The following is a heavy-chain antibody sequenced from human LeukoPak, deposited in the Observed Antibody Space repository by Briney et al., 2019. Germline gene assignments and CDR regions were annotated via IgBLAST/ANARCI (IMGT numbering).Heavy chain of an antibody. V-gene: IGHV1-69*05. CDR3: ARGPQWLALYYFDY. CDR1: GGTFSSYA. J-gene: IGHJ4*02. Sequence: SVKVSCKASGGTFSSYAISWVRQAPGQGLEWMGGIIPIFGTANYAQKFQGRVTITTDESTSTANMELSSLRSEDTAVYYCARGPQWLALYYFDYWGQGTLVTVSS. D-gene: IGHD6-19*01. CDR2: IIPIFGTA.